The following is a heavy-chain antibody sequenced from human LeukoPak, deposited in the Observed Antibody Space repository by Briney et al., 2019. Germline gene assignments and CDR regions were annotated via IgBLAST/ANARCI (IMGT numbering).Heavy chain of an antibody. Sequence: SETPSLTCAVYGGSFRGYYWSWIRQPPEKGLEWIGEINHSGSPNYNPSLKSRVTISVDTSKNQFSLKLSSVTAADTAVYYCARGKRAVAGKDYWGQGTLVTVSS. CDR2: INHSGSP. CDR3: ARGKRAVAGKDY. CDR1: GGSFRGYY. V-gene: IGHV4-34*01. J-gene: IGHJ4*02. D-gene: IGHD6-19*01.